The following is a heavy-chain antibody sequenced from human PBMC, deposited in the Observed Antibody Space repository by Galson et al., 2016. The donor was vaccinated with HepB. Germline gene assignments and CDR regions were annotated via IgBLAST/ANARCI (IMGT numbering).Heavy chain of an antibody. CDR1: GFTFSNYA. J-gene: IGHJ4*02. V-gene: IGHV3-30-3*01. CDR2: ISFDGSNK. Sequence: SLRLSCASSGFTFSNYAMHWVRQAPGKGLEWVAVISFDGSNKYYADSVKGRFTISRDNSKNTLYLEMNSLRAEDTAVYYCARDNWDDAGCSVDHWGQGTLVTVSS. CDR3: ARDNWDDAGCSVDH. D-gene: IGHD1-20*01.